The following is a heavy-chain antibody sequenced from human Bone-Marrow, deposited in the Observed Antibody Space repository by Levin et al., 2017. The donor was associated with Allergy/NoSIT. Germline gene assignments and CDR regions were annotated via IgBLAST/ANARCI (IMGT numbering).Heavy chain of an antibody. CDR2: IIPMFGTT. CDR1: GGTFRGYA. CDR3: ARGPFAETRSSVYFYGLGA. J-gene: IGHJ6*02. Sequence: GGSLRLSCKASGGTFRGYAISWVRQAPGQGLEWMAGIIPMFGTTNYAQRFQGRVTITADESTTTAYLELSSLRSEDTAVYYCARGPFAETRSSVYFYGLGAWGQGTTITVSS. V-gene: IGHV1-69*01. D-gene: IGHD3-10*01.